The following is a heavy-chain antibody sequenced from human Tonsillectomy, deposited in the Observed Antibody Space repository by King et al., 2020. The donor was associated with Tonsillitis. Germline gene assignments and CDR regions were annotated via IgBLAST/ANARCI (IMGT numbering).Heavy chain of an antibody. V-gene: IGHV3-64D*06. J-gene: IGHJ4*02. D-gene: IGHD3-10*01. CDR2: ISSNGGST. CDR3: VKEYYYGSGSYFDY. CDR1: GFTFSNYA. Sequence: VQLEESGGGLVQRGGSLRLSCSASGFTFSNYAMHGVRQAPGKGLESVSAISSNGGSTYYADSVRGRFTISRDNSKNTLYLQMSSLRAEDTAVYYCVKEYYYGSGSYFDYWGQGTLVTVSS.